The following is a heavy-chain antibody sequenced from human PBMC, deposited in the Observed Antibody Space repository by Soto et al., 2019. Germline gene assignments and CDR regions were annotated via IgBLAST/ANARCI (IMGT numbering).Heavy chain of an antibody. Sequence: ASVKVSCKGSGYTFTSYGISWVRQAPGKGLEWMGWISAYNGNTNYAQKLQGRVTMTTDTSTSTAYMELRSLRSDDTAVYYCPRDRGSGWYSHGMDVWGQGTTVTVSS. CDR1: GYTFTSYG. D-gene: IGHD6-19*01. J-gene: IGHJ6*02. CDR3: PRDRGSGWYSHGMDV. V-gene: IGHV1-18*01. CDR2: ISAYNGNT.